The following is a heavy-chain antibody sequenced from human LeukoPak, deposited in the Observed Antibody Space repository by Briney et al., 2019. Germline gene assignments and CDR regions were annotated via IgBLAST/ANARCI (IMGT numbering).Heavy chain of an antibody. V-gene: IGHV3-23*01. Sequence: GGSLRLSCAASGFTFSSYAMSWVRQAPGKGLEWVSAISGSGGSTYYADSVKGRFTISRDNAKNSLYLQMNSLRAEDTAVYYCARSYYYDSSGYYGLFDYWGQGTLVTVSS. CDR3: ARSYYYDSSGYYGLFDY. CDR1: GFTFSSYA. CDR2: ISGSGGST. J-gene: IGHJ4*02. D-gene: IGHD3-22*01.